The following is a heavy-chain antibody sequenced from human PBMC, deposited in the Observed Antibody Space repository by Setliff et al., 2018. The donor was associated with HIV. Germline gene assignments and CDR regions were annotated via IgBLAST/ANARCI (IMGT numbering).Heavy chain of an antibody. CDR2: IYWNDDE. V-gene: IGHV2-5*01. Sequence: SGPTLVNPTQTLTLTCSFSGFSLRTGGVGVGWVRQPPGKALEWLALIYWNDDERYSPSLESRLTIAKDTSKNLVVLVMTNMDAVDTATYYCAHRPLSADDFDYWGQGTQVTVSS. J-gene: IGHJ4*02. CDR3: AHRPLSADDFDY. CDR1: GFSLRTGGVG.